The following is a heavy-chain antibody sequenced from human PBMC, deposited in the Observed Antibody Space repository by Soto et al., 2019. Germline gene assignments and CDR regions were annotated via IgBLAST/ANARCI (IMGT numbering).Heavy chain of an antibody. V-gene: IGHV3-23*01. CDR3: AKDRSMVIVAPDS. D-gene: IGHD3-22*01. J-gene: IGHJ4*02. Sequence: EVQLLESGGGLVQPGGSLRLSCAASGFTFSTYAMNWVRQAPGKGLEWVSSITGTGGGTYYADSVKGRFTISRDNSKNILYLQMNSLRAEVTAIYYCAKDRSMVIVAPDSWGQGTLVTVSS. CDR1: GFTFSTYA. CDR2: ITGTGGGT.